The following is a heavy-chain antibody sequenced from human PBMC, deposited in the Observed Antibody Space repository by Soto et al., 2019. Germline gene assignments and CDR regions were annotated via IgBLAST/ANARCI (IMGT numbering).Heavy chain of an antibody. CDR2: IYSGGST. CDR3: ARDMVRAMDV. D-gene: IGHD3-10*01. V-gene: IGHV3-66*01. Sequence: GGPLTLYCAASGVTGCSNYMSRVRQAPGKGLEWVSVIYSGGSTYFADSVKGRFTISRDNSKNTLYLQMNSLRAEDTAVYYCARDMVRAMDVWGQGTTVTVSS. J-gene: IGHJ6*02. CDR1: GVTGCSNY.